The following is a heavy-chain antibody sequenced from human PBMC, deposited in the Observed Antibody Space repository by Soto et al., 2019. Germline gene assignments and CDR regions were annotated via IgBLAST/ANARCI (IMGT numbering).Heavy chain of an antibody. CDR3: ASSLLYDFWSGYFGWFDP. D-gene: IGHD3-3*01. J-gene: IGHJ5*02. Sequence: PSETLSLTCTVSGGSLSSGGYYWSWIRQHPGTGLEWIGYIYYSGSTYYNPSLKSRVTISVDTSKNQFSLKLSSVTAADTAVYYCASSLLYDFWSGYFGWFDPWGQGTLVTVSS. V-gene: IGHV4-31*03. CDR2: IYYSGST. CDR1: GGSLSSGGYY.